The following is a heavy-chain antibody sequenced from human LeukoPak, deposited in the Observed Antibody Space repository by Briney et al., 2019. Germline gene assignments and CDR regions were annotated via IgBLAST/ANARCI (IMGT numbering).Heavy chain of an antibody. J-gene: IGHJ4*02. CDR3: AKDRGSSIVVVPAACDY. CDR1: GFTFSSYA. Sequence: HAGGSLRLSCAASGFTFSSYAMSWVRQAPGKGLEWVSATSGSGGSTYYADSVKGRFTISRDNSKNTLYLQMNSLRAEDTAVYYCAKDRGSSIVVVPAACDYWGQGTLVTVSS. CDR2: TSGSGGST. D-gene: IGHD2-2*01. V-gene: IGHV3-23*01.